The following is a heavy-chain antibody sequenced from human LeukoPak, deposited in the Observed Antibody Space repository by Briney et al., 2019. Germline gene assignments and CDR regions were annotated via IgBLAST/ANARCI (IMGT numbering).Heavy chain of an antibody. D-gene: IGHD6-13*01. Sequence: GGSLRLSCTASGFSVSHNYMNWVRQAPGKGPEWVALIYSGGNTHYADSVKGRFTISRDNSKNTLYLQMSSLRVEDTAVYYCTRDTPGIAASVSGGWGQGTLVTVSS. J-gene: IGHJ4*02. CDR1: GFSVSHNY. V-gene: IGHV3-53*01. CDR2: IYSGGNT. CDR3: TRDTPGIAASVSGG.